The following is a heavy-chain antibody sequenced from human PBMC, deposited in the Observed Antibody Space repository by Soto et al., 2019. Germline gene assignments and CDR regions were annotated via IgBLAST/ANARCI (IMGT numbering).Heavy chain of an antibody. CDR2: ISAYNGNT. CDR1: GYTFTSYG. J-gene: IGHJ4*02. V-gene: IGHV1-18*01. CDR3: ARDPPGKWELPGEFDY. D-gene: IGHD1-26*01. Sequence: QVQLVQSGAEVKKPGASVKVSCKASGYTFTSYGISWVRQAPGQGLEWMGWISAYNGNTNYAQKLQGRVTMTTDTSTSPAYMELRSLRSDDTAVYYCARDPPGKWELPGEFDYWGQGTLVTVSS.